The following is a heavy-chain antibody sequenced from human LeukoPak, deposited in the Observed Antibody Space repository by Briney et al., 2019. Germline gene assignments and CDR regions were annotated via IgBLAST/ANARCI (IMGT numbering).Heavy chain of an antibody. CDR3: ARDGLSARLRGIFDY. CDR1: GYTFTSYY. V-gene: IGHV1-46*01. J-gene: IGHJ4*02. D-gene: IGHD6-6*01. Sequence: ASVKVSCKASGYTFTSYYMHWVRQAPGQGLEWMGIINPSGGSTSYAQKFQGRVTMTRDMSTSTAYMELSSLRSEDTAVYYCARDGLSARLRGIFDYWGQGTLVTVSS. CDR2: INPSGGST.